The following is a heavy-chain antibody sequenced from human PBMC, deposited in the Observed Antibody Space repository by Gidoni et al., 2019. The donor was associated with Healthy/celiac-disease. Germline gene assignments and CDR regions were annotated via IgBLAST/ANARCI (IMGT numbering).Heavy chain of an antibody. V-gene: IGHV3-21*01. Sequence: EVQLVESGGGLVKPGGSRRLSCPASGLTFSSYSMNWVRQAPGKGLEWVSSISSSSSYIYYADSVKGRVTISRDNAKNSLYLQMNSLRAEDTAVYYCARLYYYGSGAKGRVDAFDIWGQVTMVTVSS. J-gene: IGHJ3*02. CDR3: ARLYYYGSGAKGRVDAFDI. CDR1: GLTFSSYS. CDR2: ISSSSSYI. D-gene: IGHD3-10*01.